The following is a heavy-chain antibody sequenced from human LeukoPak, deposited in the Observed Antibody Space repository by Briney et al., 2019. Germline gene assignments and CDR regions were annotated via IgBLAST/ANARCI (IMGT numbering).Heavy chain of an antibody. Sequence: GESRKISCQGSESTFTSYWSSGLRKLHGKGREWMGRIDPSDSYTNYSPSFQGHVTISADKSISTAYLQWSSLKASDTAMYYCARLPSMAAVAGDYFDYWGQGTLVTVSS. CDR3: ARLPSMAAVAGDYFDY. CDR2: IDPSDSYT. J-gene: IGHJ4*02. V-gene: IGHV5-10-1*01. CDR1: ESTFTSYW. D-gene: IGHD6-19*01.